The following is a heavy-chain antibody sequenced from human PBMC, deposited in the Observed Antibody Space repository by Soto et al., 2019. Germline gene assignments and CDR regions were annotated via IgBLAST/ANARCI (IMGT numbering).Heavy chain of an antibody. J-gene: IGHJ6*02. V-gene: IGHV1-69*12. CDR3: ARHLGGNHYYYGMDV. CDR2: IIPIFGTA. Sequence: QVQLVQSGAEVKKPGSSVKVSCKASGGTFSSYAISWVRQAPGQGLEWMGGIIPIFGTADCAQKFQGRVTITADESTSTAYMDLSSLRSEDTAVYYCARHLGGNHYYYGMDVWGQGTTVTVSS. CDR1: GGTFSSYA. D-gene: IGHD3-16*01.